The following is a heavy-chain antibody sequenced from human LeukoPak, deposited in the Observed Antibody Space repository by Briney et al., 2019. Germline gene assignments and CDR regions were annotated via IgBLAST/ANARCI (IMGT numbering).Heavy chain of an antibody. CDR1: GGTFSSYA. CDR3: ARDLEGGDRRDY. D-gene: IGHD2-21*02. J-gene: IGHJ4*02. Sequence: SVKVSCKASGGTFSSYAISWVRQAPGQGLEWMGGIIPIFGTANYAQKFQGRVTITADESTSTAYMELSSLRSEDTAVYYCARDLEGGDRRDYWGQGTLVTVSS. CDR2: IIPIFGTA. V-gene: IGHV1-69*01.